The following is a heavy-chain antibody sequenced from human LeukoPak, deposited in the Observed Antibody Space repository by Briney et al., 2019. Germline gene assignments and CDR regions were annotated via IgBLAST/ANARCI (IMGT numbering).Heavy chain of an antibody. CDR3: AKDPHYGDFSGWFDP. J-gene: IGHJ5*02. Sequence: PGGSLGLSCAASGFTFSSYAMSWVRQAPGKGLEWVSAISGSGGSTYYADSVKGRFTISRDNSKNTPYLQMNSLRAEDTAVYYCAKDPHYGDFSGWFDPWGQGTLVTVSS. CDR2: ISGSGGST. D-gene: IGHD4-17*01. V-gene: IGHV3-23*01. CDR1: GFTFSSYA.